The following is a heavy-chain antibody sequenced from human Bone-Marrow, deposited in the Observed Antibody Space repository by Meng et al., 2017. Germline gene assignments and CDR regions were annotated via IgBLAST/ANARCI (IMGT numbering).Heavy chain of an antibody. J-gene: IGHJ4*02. CDR2: IFHTGNT. CDR1: GGSIISINW. V-gene: IGHV4-4*02. CDR3: ARVDWSGGNPIDS. D-gene: IGHD3-10*01. Sequence: QVQLQESGPGLLKISETLSLTCAVSGGSIISINWWTWVRQPPGKGLEWIGEIFHTGNTNFHPSLKSRVTISVDKSKNQFSLKLNSVTAADTAVYYCARVDWSGGNPIDSWGQGTLVTVSS.